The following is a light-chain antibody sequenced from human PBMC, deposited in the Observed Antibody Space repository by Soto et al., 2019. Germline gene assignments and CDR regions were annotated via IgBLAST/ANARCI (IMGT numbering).Light chain of an antibody. V-gene: IGLV1-44*01. J-gene: IGLJ3*02. CDR2: QND. CDR1: SSNIGSNT. Sequence: QSVLTQPPSASGTPGQRVTISCSGSSSNIGSNTFNWYRQFPGKAPNLLIYQNDQRPSGVPDRVSGSKSGTSASLAISGLQSEDEADYYWAAWDDSLNGPVFGGGTKLTVL. CDR3: AAWDDSLNGPV.